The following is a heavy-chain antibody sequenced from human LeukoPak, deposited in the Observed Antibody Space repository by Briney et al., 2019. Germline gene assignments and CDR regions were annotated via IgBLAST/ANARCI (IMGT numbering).Heavy chain of an antibody. V-gene: IGHV3-74*01. CDR3: ARGIMMLRGAYDY. J-gene: IGHJ4*02. D-gene: IGHD3-10*01. Sequence: PGGSLRLSCAASGFSFSSHWMHWVRQAPGKGLEWVSRIDSDGRTTAYADSVKGRFTISRDNAKSTMYLQMNSLRVEDTGVYYCARGIMMLRGAYDYWGQGMLVIVSS. CDR2: IDSDGRTT. CDR1: GFSFSSHW.